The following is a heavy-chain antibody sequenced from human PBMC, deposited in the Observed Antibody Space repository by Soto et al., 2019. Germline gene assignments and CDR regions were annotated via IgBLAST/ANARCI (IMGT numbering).Heavy chain of an antibody. CDR2: INPSGGST. J-gene: IGHJ6*03. Sequence: QVQLVQSGAEVKKPGASVKVSCKASGYTFTSYYMHWVRQAPGQGLEWMGIINPSGGSTSYAQKFQGRVTMTRDTSTNTVYMELSSLRSEDTAVYYCARGMVGSLAARTFYYYYMDVWGKGTTVTVSS. V-gene: IGHV1-46*03. D-gene: IGHD6-6*01. CDR3: ARGMVGSLAARTFYYYYMDV. CDR1: GYTFTSYY.